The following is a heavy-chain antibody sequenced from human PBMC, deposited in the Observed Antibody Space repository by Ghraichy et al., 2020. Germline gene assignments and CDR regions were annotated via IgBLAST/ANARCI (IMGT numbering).Heavy chain of an antibody. V-gene: IGHV3-23*01. CDR2: ISGSGGST. CDR3: AAPYYYDSSGYYDLYAFDI. J-gene: IGHJ3*02. D-gene: IGHD3-22*01. CDR1: GFTFNSYA. Sequence: GSLRLSCAASGFTFNSYAMSWVRQAPGKGLEWVSAISGSGGSTYYADSVKGRFTISRDNSKNTLYLQMNSLRAEDTAVYYCAAPYYYDSSGYYDLYAFDIWGQGTMVTVSS.